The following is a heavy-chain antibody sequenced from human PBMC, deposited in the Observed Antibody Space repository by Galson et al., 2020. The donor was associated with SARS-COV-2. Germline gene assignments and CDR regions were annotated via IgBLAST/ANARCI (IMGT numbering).Heavy chain of an antibody. D-gene: IGHD3-22*01. V-gene: IGHV4-38-2*02. Sequence: SETLSLTCTVSGYSISSGYFWGWIRRPPGKGLEWIGSLYHSGSTYYNPSLKSRVTISVDTSKNQFSLRLSSVTAADTAVYYCARECQGGDYDTSGRPRGWDVDLWGRGTLVTVSS. CDR2: LYHSGST. CDR3: ARECQGGDYDTSGRPRGWDVDL. CDR1: GYSISSGYF. J-gene: IGHJ2*01.